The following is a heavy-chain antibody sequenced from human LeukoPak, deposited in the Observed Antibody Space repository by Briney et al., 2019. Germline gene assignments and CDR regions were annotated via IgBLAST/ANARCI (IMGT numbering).Heavy chain of an antibody. J-gene: IGHJ3*02. CDR1: GYRLSSYD. V-gene: IGHV1-18*01. CDR3: ARDENPRI. CDR2: ISPYNGNT. Sequence: ASVKVSCKASGYRLSSYDITWVRQAPGQGLEWMGWISPYNGNTEYIETLQGRVTMTTDTSTNSAYMELRSLRSDDTAVYYCARDENPRIWGQGTMVTVSS.